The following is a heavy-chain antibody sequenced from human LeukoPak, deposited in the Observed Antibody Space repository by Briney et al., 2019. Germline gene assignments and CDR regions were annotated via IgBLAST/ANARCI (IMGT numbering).Heavy chain of an antibody. J-gene: IGHJ4*02. V-gene: IGHV4-39*02. CDR3: ARRPTGSIAVAGNYFDY. CDR2: IYYSGST. CDR1: GGSISSSTYY. Sequence: PSETLSLTCTVSGGSISSSTYYWGWLRQPQGKGLEWLGNIYYSGSTYYNPSLKSRVTISVDRSKNHLSLKLSSVTAADTAVYYCARRPTGSIAVAGNYFDYWGQGTLVTVSS. D-gene: IGHD6-19*01.